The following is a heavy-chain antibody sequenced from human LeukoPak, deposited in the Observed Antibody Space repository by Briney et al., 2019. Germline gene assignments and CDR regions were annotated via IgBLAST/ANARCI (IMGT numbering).Heavy chain of an antibody. CDR3: ARAGTNLGDYDY. CDR2: MFHSGST. Sequence: PSETLSLTCTVSGYSISSGHYWAWIQQSPEKGLECIATMFHSGSTYYNPSLKSRVTTSVDTSKNEFSLNLSSVTAADTAVYYCARAGTNLGDYDYWGQGTLVTVSS. V-gene: IGHV4-38-2*02. J-gene: IGHJ4*02. D-gene: IGHD4-17*01. CDR1: GYSISSGHY.